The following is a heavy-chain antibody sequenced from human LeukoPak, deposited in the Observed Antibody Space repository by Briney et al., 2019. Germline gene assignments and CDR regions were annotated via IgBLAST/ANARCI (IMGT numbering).Heavy chain of an antibody. CDR3: AREASGNYHVFDP. CDR1: GFSFTTYF. D-gene: IGHD1-26*01. V-gene: IGHV3-11*04. CDR2: ITNSGRST. J-gene: IGHJ5*02. Sequence: GGSLRLSCEASGFSFTTYFISWIRQAPGKGLEWVGYITNSGRSTNYADAVKGRFTISRDNAKKSVYLEMTDLRAEDTAVYYCAREASGNYHVFDPGGEGTLVSVSS.